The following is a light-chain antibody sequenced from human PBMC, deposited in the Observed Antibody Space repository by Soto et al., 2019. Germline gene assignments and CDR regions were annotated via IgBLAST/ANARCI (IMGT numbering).Light chain of an antibody. CDR1: SSDVGGYNY. CDR3: SSYTRSSTLRV. CDR2: DVS. V-gene: IGLV2-14*01. J-gene: IGLJ2*01. Sequence: QAVVTQPASVSGSPGQSITISCTGTSSDVGGYNYVSWYQQYPGKAPKLMIYDVSNRPSGVSNRFSGSKSGNTASLTISGLQAEDEADYYCSSYTRSSTLRVFGGGTKLTVL.